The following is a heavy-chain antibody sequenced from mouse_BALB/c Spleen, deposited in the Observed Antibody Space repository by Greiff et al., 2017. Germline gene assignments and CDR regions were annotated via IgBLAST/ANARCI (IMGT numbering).Heavy chain of an antibody. Sequence: VQLQQSGTVLARPGASVKMSCKASGYTFTSYWMHWVKQRPGQGLEWIGAIYPGNSDTSYNQKFKGKAKLTAVTSTSTAYMELSSLTNEDSAVYYCTRSEYYGSSDAMDYWGQGTSVTVSS. V-gene: IGHV1-5*01. CDR1: GYTFTSYW. CDR3: TRSEYYGSSDAMDY. J-gene: IGHJ4*01. D-gene: IGHD1-1*01. CDR2: IYPGNSDT.